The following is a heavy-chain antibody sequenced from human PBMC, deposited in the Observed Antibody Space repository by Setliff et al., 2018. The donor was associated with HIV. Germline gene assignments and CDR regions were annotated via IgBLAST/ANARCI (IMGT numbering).Heavy chain of an antibody. CDR1: GYTFTSYG. V-gene: IGHV1-18*01. D-gene: IGHD3-16*02. CDR2: VSAYNGNT. CDR3: AEVWGSYRLHAFDI. J-gene: IGHJ3*02. Sequence: ASVKVSCKASGYTFTSYGISWVRQAPGQGLEWMGWVSAYNGNTNYAQKVQGRVTMTTDTSTSTGYMELRSLRSDDTAVYYCAEVWGSYRLHAFDIWGQGTMVTVSS.